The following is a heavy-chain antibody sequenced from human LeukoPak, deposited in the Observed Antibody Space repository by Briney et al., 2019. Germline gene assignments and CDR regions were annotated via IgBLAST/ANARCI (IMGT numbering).Heavy chain of an antibody. J-gene: IGHJ4*02. CDR2: FYHNRGA. Sequence: SETLSLTCTVSGGSISSYYWSWSRQPPGKGVEWIGNFYHNRGAWYKSSLKSRVTTSVDTSKNEFSLRLSSVTAADTAVYYCARNRVVGAPNFDYWGQGTLVTVFS. CDR1: GGSISSYY. CDR3: ARNRVVGAPNFDY. D-gene: IGHD1-26*01. V-gene: IGHV4-59*01.